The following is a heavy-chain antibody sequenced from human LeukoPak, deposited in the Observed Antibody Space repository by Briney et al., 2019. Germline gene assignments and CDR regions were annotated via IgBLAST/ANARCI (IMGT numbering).Heavy chain of an antibody. CDR3: ANSYGSGSYYKNFDY. CDR2: ISGSGGST. Sequence: PGGSLRLSCAASGFTFSSYAMSWVRQAPGKGLEWVSAISGSGGSTYYADSVKARFTISRDNSKNTLYLQMNSLRAEDTAVYYCANSYGSGSYYKNFDYWGQGTLVTVSS. CDR1: GFTFSSYA. J-gene: IGHJ4*02. D-gene: IGHD3-10*01. V-gene: IGHV3-23*01.